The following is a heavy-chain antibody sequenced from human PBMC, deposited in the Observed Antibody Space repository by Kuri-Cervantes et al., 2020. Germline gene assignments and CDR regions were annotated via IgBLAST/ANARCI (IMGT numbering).Heavy chain of an antibody. V-gene: IGHV3-23*01. CDR3: AKDRGYSSSWYYFNY. J-gene: IGHJ4*02. CDR1: GFAFSSYA. CDR2: ISNIGDST. Sequence: GGSLRLSCAASGFAFSSYAMSWVRQAPGKGLERVSGISNIGDSTYYADSVKGRFTISRDNSKNTLFLQMNSLRAEDTAVYYCAKDRGYSSSWYYFNYWGQGTLVTVSS. D-gene: IGHD6-13*01.